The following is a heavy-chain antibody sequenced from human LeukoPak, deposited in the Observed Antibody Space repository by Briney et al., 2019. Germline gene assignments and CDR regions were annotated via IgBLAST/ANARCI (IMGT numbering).Heavy chain of an antibody. CDR2: IYNTGIT. Sequence: PSETLSLTCTVTGDSISSSSDSWAWIRQPPGKGLEWIGNIYNTGITFYNPSLKSRAAISVDTSKNQFSLKLSSVTAAAAAVYYCARGKPGTGPYYFDYWGQGTLVTVSS. J-gene: IGHJ4*02. V-gene: IGHV4-39*01. CDR3: ARGKPGTGPYYFDY. D-gene: IGHD7-27*01. CDR1: GDSISSSSDS.